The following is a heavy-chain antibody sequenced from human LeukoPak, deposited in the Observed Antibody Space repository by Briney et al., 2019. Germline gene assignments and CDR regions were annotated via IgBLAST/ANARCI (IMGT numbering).Heavy chain of an antibody. CDR2: ISSSSSYT. CDR1: GFTFSDYY. Sequence: GGSLRLSCAASGFTFSDYYMSWIRQAPGKGLEWVSYISSSSSYTDYADSVKGRFTISRDNAKNSLNLQMNSLGAEDTAVYYCARDSGYSGYSDYWGQGTLVTVSS. D-gene: IGHD5-12*01. CDR3: ARDSGYSGYSDY. J-gene: IGHJ4*02. V-gene: IGHV3-11*05.